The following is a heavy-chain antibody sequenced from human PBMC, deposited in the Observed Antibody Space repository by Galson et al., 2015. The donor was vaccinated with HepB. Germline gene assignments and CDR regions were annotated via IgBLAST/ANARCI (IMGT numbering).Heavy chain of an antibody. CDR1: GFTFRSYA. D-gene: IGHD3-16*01. Sequence: SLRLSCAASGFTFRSYAMHWVRQAPGKGLEWVAVISYDGSNKYYADSVKGRFTISRDNSKNTLYLQMNSLRAEDTAVYYCARDSTYYDYVWGTPPHFDYWGQGTLVSVSS. CDR2: ISYDGSNK. V-gene: IGHV3-30-3*01. J-gene: IGHJ4*02. CDR3: ARDSTYYDYVWGTPPHFDY.